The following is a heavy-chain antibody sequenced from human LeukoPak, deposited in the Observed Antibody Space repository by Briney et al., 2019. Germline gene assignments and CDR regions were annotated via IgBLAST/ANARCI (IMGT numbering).Heavy chain of an antibody. CDR2: IYYSGST. CDR1: GGSISSGGYY. D-gene: IGHD4-17*01. CDR3: ARSTVTTVEGGWFDP. J-gene: IGHJ5*02. V-gene: IGHV4-31*03. Sequence: PSETLPLTCTVSGGSISSGGYYWSWIRQHPGKGLEWIGYIYYSGSTYYNPSLKSRVTISVDTSKNQFSLKLSSVTAADTAVYYCARSTVTTVEGGWFDPWGQGTLVTASS.